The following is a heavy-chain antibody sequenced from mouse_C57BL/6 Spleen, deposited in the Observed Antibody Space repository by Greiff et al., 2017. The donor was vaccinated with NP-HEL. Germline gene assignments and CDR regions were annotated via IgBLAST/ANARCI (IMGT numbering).Heavy chain of an antibody. Sequence: QVQLQQSGAELMKPGASVKLSCKATGYTFTGYWIEWVKQRPGHGLEWIGEILPGSGSTNYNEKFKGKSTVTADTSSNKAYMELSSLTTEDTAIYYCARLGGHHYCGTEFACRGEGNLGT. D-gene: IGHD1-1*01. CDR2: ILPGSGST. V-gene: IGHV1-9*01. J-gene: IGHJ3*01. CDR3: ARLGGHHYCGTEFAC. CDR1: GYTFTGYW.